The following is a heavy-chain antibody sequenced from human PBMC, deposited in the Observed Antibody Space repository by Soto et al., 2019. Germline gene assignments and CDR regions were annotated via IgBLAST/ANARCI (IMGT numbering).Heavy chain of an antibody. CDR1: GFTFNNYG. CDR3: ARDRYSYDSRAYQGVDWYFDL. J-gene: IGHJ2*01. Sequence: LRLSCATSGFTFNNYGMHWVRQAPGKGLEWVAVIWYDGSHESYADSVKGRFTISRDNSKNTLYLQMNSLRAEDTAVYYCARDRYSYDSRAYQGVDWYFDLWGRGTLVTVFS. D-gene: IGHD3-22*01. CDR2: IWYDGSHE. V-gene: IGHV3-33*01.